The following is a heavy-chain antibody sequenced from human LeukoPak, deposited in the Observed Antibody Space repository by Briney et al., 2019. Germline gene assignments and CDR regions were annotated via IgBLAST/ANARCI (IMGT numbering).Heavy chain of an antibody. Sequence: EASVTVSCKASGYTFTSYGISWVRQAPGQGLEWMGWISAYNGNTNYAQKLQGRVTMTTDTSTSTAYMELRSLRPDDTAVYYCARGYCSSTSCPTHYYYYYMDVWGKGTTVTVSS. D-gene: IGHD2-2*01. CDR1: GYTFTSYG. V-gene: IGHV1-18*01. CDR3: ARGYCSSTSCPTHYYYYYMDV. J-gene: IGHJ6*03. CDR2: ISAYNGNT.